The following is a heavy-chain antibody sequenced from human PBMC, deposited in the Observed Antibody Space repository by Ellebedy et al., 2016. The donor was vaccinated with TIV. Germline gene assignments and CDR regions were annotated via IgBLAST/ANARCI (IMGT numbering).Heavy chain of an antibody. CDR2: IKQDGSVK. V-gene: IGHV3-7*01. CDR3: ASDRGFKTLDY. D-gene: IGHD5-12*01. Sequence: GESLKISCAASDFTFSSYWMNWVRQAPGKGLEWVANIKQDGSVKYYVDSVKGRFTISRDNAKNSLFLQMNSLRAEDTAVYYCASDRGFKTLDYWGQGTLVTVSS. J-gene: IGHJ4*02. CDR1: DFTFSSYW.